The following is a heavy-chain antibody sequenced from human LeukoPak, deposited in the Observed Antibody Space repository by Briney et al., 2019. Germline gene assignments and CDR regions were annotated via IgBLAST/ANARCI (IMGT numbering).Heavy chain of an antibody. D-gene: IGHD5-12*01. Sequence: GGSLRLSCAASGFTFSTFAMSWVRQAPGKGLEWVSSISGSGGSTYYADSVKGRFTISRDNSRNTLYLQMNSLRAEDTAVYYRAKTLVATTYYFDYWGQGTLVTVSS. J-gene: IGHJ4*02. CDR3: AKTLVATTYYFDY. V-gene: IGHV3-23*01. CDR1: GFTFSTFA. CDR2: ISGSGGST.